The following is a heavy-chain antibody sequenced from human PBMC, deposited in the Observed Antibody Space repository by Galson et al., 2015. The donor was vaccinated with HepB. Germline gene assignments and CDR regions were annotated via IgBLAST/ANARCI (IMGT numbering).Heavy chain of an antibody. CDR2: IYPGDSDT. CDR3: ARQGPHYYDSSGYSMALYYFDY. D-gene: IGHD3-22*01. J-gene: IGHJ4*02. V-gene: IGHV5-51*01. Sequence: QSGAEVKKPGESLKISCKGSGYSFTSYWIGWVRQMPGKGLEWMGIIYPGDSDTRYSPSFQGQVTISADKSISTAYLQWSSLKASDTAMYYCARQGPHYYDSSGYSMALYYFDYWGQGTLVTVSS. CDR1: GYSFTSYW.